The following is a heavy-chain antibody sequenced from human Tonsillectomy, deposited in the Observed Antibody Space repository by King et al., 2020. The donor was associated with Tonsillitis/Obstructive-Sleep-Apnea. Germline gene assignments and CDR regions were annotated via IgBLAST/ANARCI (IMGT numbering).Heavy chain of an antibody. D-gene: IGHD1-26*01. CDR3: AKDHTTSIVGVTSYAFDI. CDR2: SSGSGGST. Sequence: VQLVESGGGLVQPGGSLRLSCAASGFTFSSYAMSWVRQAPGKGLEWVSGSSGSGGSTYYAESVKGRFTISKDNSKNTLYVQMNSLRAEDTSVYYCAKDHTTSIVGVTSYAFDIWGQGTMVTVSS. J-gene: IGHJ3*02. V-gene: IGHV3-23*04. CDR1: GFTFSSYA.